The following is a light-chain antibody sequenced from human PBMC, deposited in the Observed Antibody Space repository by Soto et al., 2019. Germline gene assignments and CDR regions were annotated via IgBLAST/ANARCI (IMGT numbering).Light chain of an antibody. CDR2: KAS. Sequence: DIQMTQSPSTLSASVGDRVTITCRASQSISSWLAWYQQKPGKAPKLLIYKASSLESGVPSRFSGRGSGTEFTITISSLQPDDFATYYCQQYNSYHTFGGGTKVEIK. CDR3: QQYNSYHT. V-gene: IGKV1-5*03. CDR1: QSISSW. J-gene: IGKJ4*01.